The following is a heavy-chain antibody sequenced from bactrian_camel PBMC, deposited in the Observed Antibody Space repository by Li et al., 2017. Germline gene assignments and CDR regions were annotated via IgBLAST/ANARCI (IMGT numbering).Heavy chain of an antibody. CDR1: GLPSSYYT. CDR3: AANKPPCYYSETLAAQADDFNH. V-gene: IGHV3S44*01. Sequence: VQLVESGGGSVQTGGSLRLSCAVTGLPSSYYTVTWFRQAPGKEREGVAAAGDDDVTSYTDSVKGRFTISKDTANNTLYLQMNVLKPEDTAMYYCAANKPPCYYSETLAAQADDFNHWGQGTQVTVS. D-gene: IGHD2*01. J-gene: IGHJ4*01. CDR2: AGDDDVT.